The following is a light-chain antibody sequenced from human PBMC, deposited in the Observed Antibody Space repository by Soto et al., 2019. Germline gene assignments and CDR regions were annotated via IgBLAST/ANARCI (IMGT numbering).Light chain of an antibody. CDR1: SSNIGNNY. V-gene: IGLV1-51*01. CDR2: DNN. Sequence: QSVLTQPPSVSAAPGQKVTISCSGSSSNIGNNYVSWYQQLPGTAPKLLIYDNNKRPSGIPDRFSGSKPGTSATLGITGLQTGDEADYYCGTWDSSLNGLYVFGTGTKVTVL. J-gene: IGLJ1*01. CDR3: GTWDSSLNGLYV.